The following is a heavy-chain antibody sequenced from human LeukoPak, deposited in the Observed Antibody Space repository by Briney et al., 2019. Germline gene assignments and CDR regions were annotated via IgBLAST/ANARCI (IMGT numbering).Heavy chain of an antibody. CDR3: ATRSSHGAFDI. J-gene: IGHJ3*02. Sequence: GRSLRLSCAASGFTFNNYAMHWVRQVPGKGLEWVSGISWNSGDIIYADSVKGRFTISRDNAKSSLYLQMNSLRLEDTALYYCATRSSHGAFDIWGQGTMVTVSS. CDR2: ISWNSGDI. CDR1: GFTFNNYA. V-gene: IGHV3-9*01.